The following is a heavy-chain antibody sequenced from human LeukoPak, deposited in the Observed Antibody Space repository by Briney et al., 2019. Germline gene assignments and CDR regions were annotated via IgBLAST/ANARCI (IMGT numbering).Heavy chain of an antibody. CDR1: GGSISSGGYY. D-gene: IGHD1-26*01. V-gene: IGHV4-31*03. CDR2: TYYSGST. CDR3: ARDRELGAFDI. J-gene: IGHJ3*02. Sequence: SETLSLTCTVSGGSISSGGYYWSWIRQHPGKGLEWIGYTYYSGSTYYNPSLKSRVTISVDTSKNQFSLKLSSVTAADTAVYYCARDRELGAFDIWGQGTMVTVSS.